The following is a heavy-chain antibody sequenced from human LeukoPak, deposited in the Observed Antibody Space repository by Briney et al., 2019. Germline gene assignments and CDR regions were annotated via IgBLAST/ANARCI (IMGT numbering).Heavy chain of an antibody. J-gene: IGHJ4*02. CDR3: ARAPMGTAPLY. CDR2: MNPVSGKA. CDR1: GYTFTNFD. Sequence: ASVKVSCKASGYTFTNFDINWVRQAPGQGLEWMGWMNPVSGKAGSAQKFQGRVTLTRDTSINTAYMEVSSLTSDDTAFYYCARAPMGTAPLYWGQGTLVTVSS. D-gene: IGHD5-18*01. V-gene: IGHV1-8*01.